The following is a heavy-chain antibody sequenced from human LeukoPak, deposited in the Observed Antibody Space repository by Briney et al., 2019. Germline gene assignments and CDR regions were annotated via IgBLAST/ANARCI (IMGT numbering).Heavy chain of an antibody. Sequence: SETLSLTCTVSGGSISSYYWSWIRQPPGKGLEWIGYIYYSGSTNYNPSLKSRVTISVDTSKNQFSLKLSSVTAADTVVYYCARHVDTATDFDYWGQGTLVTVSS. D-gene: IGHD5-18*01. CDR2: IYYSGST. J-gene: IGHJ4*02. V-gene: IGHV4-59*01. CDR1: GGSISSYY. CDR3: ARHVDTATDFDY.